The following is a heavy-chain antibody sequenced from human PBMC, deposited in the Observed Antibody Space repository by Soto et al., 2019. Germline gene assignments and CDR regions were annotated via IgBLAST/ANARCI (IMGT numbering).Heavy chain of an antibody. V-gene: IGHV4-61*01. J-gene: IGHJ6*01. Sequence: SETLSLTCSVSGGSVSSTSHSWSWIRQTPEKGLEWIGSVYYSGSTILNPALQSRVTISVDTSKNQFSLRLNSVTAADTAVYYCARERTAMINYFGIDVWGQGSRVTVSS. CDR1: GGSVSSTSHS. D-gene: IGHD5-18*01. CDR3: ARERTAMINYFGIDV. CDR2: VYYSGST.